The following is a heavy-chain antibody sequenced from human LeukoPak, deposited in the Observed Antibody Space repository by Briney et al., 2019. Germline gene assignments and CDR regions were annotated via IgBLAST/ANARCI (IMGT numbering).Heavy chain of an antibody. CDR1: GFTFSSYA. J-gene: IGHJ3*01. D-gene: IGHD3-9*01. CDR2: IRGSGGGT. V-gene: IGHV3-23*01. Sequence: GGSLRLSCGASGFTFSSYAIRSVRQAPGKGLEWVSAIRGSGGGTYYADSVKGRFTISRDNSKNTLYLQMNSLRAEYTAVCYSARQPSMRRLTDDLDYWGQGTMVTVSS. CDR3: ARQPSMRRLTDDLDY.